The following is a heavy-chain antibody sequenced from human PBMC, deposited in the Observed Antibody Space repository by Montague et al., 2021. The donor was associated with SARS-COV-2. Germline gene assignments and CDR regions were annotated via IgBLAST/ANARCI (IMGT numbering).Heavy chain of an antibody. V-gene: IGHV4-59*08. CDR3: ARRLRVTTVTSHMYHYAMDV. CDR1: GDSISNYS. CDR2: IYYSGST. D-gene: IGHD4-11*01. J-gene: IGHJ6*02. Sequence: SETLSLTCSVSGDSISNYSWSRIRQSPGKGLEWIGYIYYSGSTNYNPSLTSRVTISVDTSKNQVSLKLTSVTAADTAVYYCARRLRVTTVTSHMYHYAMDVWGQGTTVTVSS.